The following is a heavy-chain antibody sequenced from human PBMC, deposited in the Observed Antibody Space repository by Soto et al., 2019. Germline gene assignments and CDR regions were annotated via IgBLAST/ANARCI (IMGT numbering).Heavy chain of an antibody. CDR1: GYTFTSYY. CDR3: ARDPLVLRYFDWLPTLNYYYYGMDV. J-gene: IGHJ6*02. V-gene: IGHV1-46*01. Sequence: ASVKVSCKASGYTFTSYYMHWVRQAPGQGLEWMGIINPSGGSTSYAQKFQGRVTMTRDTSTSTVYMELSSLRSEDTAVYYCARDPLVLRYFDWLPTLNYYYYGMDVWGQGTTVTVSS. D-gene: IGHD3-9*01. CDR2: INPSGGST.